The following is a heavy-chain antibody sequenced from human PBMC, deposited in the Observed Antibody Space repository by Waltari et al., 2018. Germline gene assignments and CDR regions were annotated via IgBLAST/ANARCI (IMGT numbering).Heavy chain of an antibody. CDR1: GLTLKRYG. CDR3: AKDPAYSEYYYYGMDL. V-gene: IGHV3-30*18. D-gene: IGHD2-15*01. CDR2: VSQFGANT. Sequence: QVRLVESGGGVVQPGRSLRLSCEGSGLTLKRYGMHWVRQPPGKGLEWVAVVSQFGANTFYADSVKGRFTISRDDSKNTVSLQIHSLRAEDTAVYFCAKDPAYSEYYYYGMDLWGQGTTVTVSS. J-gene: IGHJ6*02.